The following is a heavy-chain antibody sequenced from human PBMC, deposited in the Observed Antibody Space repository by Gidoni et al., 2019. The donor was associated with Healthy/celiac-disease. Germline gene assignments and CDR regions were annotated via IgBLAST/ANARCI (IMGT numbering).Heavy chain of an antibody. CDR2: ISGSGGST. J-gene: IGHJ4*02. V-gene: IGHV3-23*01. CDR3: AKDGQYSSGWYGSYYFDY. Sequence: EVQLLESGGGLVQPGWSLRLSCAASGFTFSSYALSWVRQAPGKGLEWVSAISGSGGSTYYADSVKSRFTISRDNSKNTLYLQMNSLRAEDTAVYYCAKDGQYSSGWYGSYYFDYWGQGTLVTVSS. CDR1: GFTFSSYA. D-gene: IGHD6-19*01.